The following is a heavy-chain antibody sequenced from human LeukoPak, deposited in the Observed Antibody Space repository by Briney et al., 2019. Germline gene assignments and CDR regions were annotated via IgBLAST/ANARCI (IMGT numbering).Heavy chain of an antibody. CDR1: GYTFTSYG. V-gene: IGHV1-18*01. Sequence: GASVKVSCKASGYTFTSYGISWVRQAPGQGLEWMGWISAYNGNTNYAQKLQGRVTMTTDTSTSTAYMELRSLRSDDTAVYYCAGDKRDTAMVTPNWFDPWGQGTLVTVSS. CDR2: ISAYNGNT. J-gene: IGHJ5*02. CDR3: AGDKRDTAMVTPNWFDP. D-gene: IGHD5-18*01.